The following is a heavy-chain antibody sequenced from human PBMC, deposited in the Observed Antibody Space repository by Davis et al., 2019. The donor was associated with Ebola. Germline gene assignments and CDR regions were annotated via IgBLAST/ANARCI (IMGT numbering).Heavy chain of an antibody. Sequence: ASVKVSCKASGYTFTSYGISWVRQAPGQGLEWMGWISAYNGNTNYAQKLQGRVTMTTDTSTSTAYMELRSLRSDDTAVYYCARVGNYPDSSGSLLVGYWGQGTLVTVST. J-gene: IGHJ4*02. D-gene: IGHD3-22*01. CDR1: GYTFTSYG. CDR2: ISAYNGNT. CDR3: ARVGNYPDSSGSLLVGY. V-gene: IGHV1-18*01.